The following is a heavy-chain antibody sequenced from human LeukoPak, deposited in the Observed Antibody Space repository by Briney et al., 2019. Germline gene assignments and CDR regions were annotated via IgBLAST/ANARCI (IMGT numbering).Heavy chain of an antibody. CDR2: ISAYNGNT. CDR1: GYTFTSYG. V-gene: IGHV1-18*01. J-gene: IGHJ4*02. CDR3: ARDIVVVPAAISRDY. D-gene: IGHD2-2*02. Sequence: ASVKVSCKASGYTFTSYGIRWVPQAPGQGLEWMGWISAYNGNTNYAQKLQGRVTMPTDTTTSTAYMELRSLRSDGTAVYYCARDIVVVPAAISRDYWGQGNLVTVSS.